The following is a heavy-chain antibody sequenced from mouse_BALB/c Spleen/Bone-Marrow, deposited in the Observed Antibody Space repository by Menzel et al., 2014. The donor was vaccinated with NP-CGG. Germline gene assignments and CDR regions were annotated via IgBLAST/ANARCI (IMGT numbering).Heavy chain of an antibody. J-gene: IGHJ2*01. V-gene: IGHV1-80*01. CDR2: IYPGDGDT. Sequence: VKLMESGAELVRPGSSVKISCESSGYVFSTYWINWVKQRPGQGLEWIGQIYPGDGDTDYNGKFKDKATLTADKSSNTAYMQLSSLTSEDSAVYFRARGGISVDYWGQGTTLTVSS. CDR3: ARGGISVDY. CDR1: GYVFSTYW.